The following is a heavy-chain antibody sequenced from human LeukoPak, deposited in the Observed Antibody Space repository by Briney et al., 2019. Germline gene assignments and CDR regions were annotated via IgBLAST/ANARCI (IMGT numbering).Heavy chain of an antibody. CDR3: AKGSITCRGVIGQPFDY. J-gene: IGHJ4*02. D-gene: IGHD3-16*02. CDR1: AFTLSSYA. V-gene: IGHV3-23*01. CDR2: ISGSGGST. Sequence: GGSLRLSCAAAAFTLSSYAMSWVRQAPGKGLEWVSAISGSGGSTYYADSVKGRFTISRDNSKNTLYMQMNSLRAEDTAVYYCAKGSITCRGVIGQPFDYWGQGTLVTVSS.